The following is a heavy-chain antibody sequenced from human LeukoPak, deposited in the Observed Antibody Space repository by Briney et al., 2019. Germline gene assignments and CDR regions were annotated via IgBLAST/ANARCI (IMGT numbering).Heavy chain of an antibody. V-gene: IGHV3-21*04. CDR1: GFTFSSYS. CDR2: ISSSSSYI. CDR3: ASTNCSSTSCYGLHYYYYMDV. Sequence: GGSLRLSCAASGFTFSSYSMNWVRQAPGKGLEWVSSISSSSSYIYYADSVKGRFTISRDNAKNSLYLQMNSLRAEDTAVYYCASTNCSSTSCYGLHYYYYMDVWGKGTTVTVSS. D-gene: IGHD2-2*01. J-gene: IGHJ6*03.